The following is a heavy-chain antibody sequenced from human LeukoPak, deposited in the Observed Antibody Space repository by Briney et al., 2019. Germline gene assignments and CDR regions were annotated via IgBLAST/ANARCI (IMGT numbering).Heavy chain of an antibody. CDR1: GYTFTSYD. D-gene: IGHD3-16*01. V-gene: IGHV1-18*01. J-gene: IGHJ3*01. CDR3: ARDRLWGEDDAFDV. Sequence: ASVKVSCKASGYTFTSYDINWVRQAPGQGLEWMGWMNPNSGNTSYAQKLQGRVTMTTDTSTSTAYMELRSLRSDDTAVYYCARDRLWGEDDAFDVWGQGTMVTVSS. CDR2: MNPNSGNT.